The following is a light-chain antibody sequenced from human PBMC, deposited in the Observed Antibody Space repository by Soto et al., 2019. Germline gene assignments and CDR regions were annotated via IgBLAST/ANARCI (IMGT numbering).Light chain of an antibody. CDR1: QSVSSN. Sequence: EIVMTQSPATLSVSPGERATLSCRASQSVSSNFAWYQQKPGQAPRLLIYGASTRATGIPARFSGRGSGTEFTLTISSLQSEDFAVDYCQQYNNWPPRVTFGPGTKVDIK. CDR3: QQYNNWPPRVT. J-gene: IGKJ3*01. CDR2: GAS. V-gene: IGKV3-15*01.